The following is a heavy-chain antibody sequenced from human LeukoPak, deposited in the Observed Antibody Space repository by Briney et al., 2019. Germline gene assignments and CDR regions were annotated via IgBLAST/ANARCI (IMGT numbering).Heavy chain of an antibody. CDR3: ARHYSSGWFDY. V-gene: IGHV3-33*08. CDR1: GLTFRTNA. J-gene: IGHJ4*02. CDR2: IWYNGSKM. Sequence: GGSLRLSCAASGLTFRTNAMHWVRQAPGKGLEWVAVIWYNGSKMYYADSVKGRFTISRDNSKNILYLEMNSLRAEDTAVYYCARHYSSGWFDYWGQGTLVTVSS. D-gene: IGHD6-19*01.